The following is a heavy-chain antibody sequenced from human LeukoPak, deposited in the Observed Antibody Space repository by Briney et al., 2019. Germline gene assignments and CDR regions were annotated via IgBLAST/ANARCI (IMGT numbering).Heavy chain of an antibody. J-gene: IGHJ4*02. CDR2: MNPNSGNT. V-gene: IGHV1-8*01. CDR1: GYTFTTYD. Sequence: GASVTVSCKASGYTFTTYDINWVRQAAGQGLEWMGWMNPNSGNTGSAQKFQGRVTMTRNTSISTAYMELSSLRSEDTAVYYCARIAAPGNRRLNYWGQGTLVTVSS. CDR3: ARIAAPGNRRLNY. D-gene: IGHD6-13*01.